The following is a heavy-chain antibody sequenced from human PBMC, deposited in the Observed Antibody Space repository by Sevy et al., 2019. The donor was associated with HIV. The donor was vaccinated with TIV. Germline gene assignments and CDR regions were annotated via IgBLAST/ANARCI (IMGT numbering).Heavy chain of an antibody. CDR3: ACGDYYGSLYYFDY. Sequence: GGSLRLSCAASGFTFNYHFMNWVRQVPGKGLEWVSYISSASSYINYSHSVKGRFTISRDNAKNLVFLEMNNLRPEDTAVYFCACGDYYGSLYYFDYWGQGTLVTVSS. J-gene: IGHJ4*02. D-gene: IGHD3-10*01. V-gene: IGHV3-21*01. CDR2: ISSASSYI. CDR1: GFTFNYHF.